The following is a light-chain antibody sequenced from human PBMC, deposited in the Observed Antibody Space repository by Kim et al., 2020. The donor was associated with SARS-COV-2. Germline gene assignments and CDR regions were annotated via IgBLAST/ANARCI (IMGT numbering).Light chain of an antibody. CDR3: QQYSDYPWT. V-gene: IGKV1-5*03. CDR2: KAS. Sequence: DIQMTQSPSTLSASVGDRVTITCRASQSISSWLAWYQQKPGKAPDLLIYKASNLESGVPSRFSGCGSGTEFTLTINSLQPDDFVTYYCQQYSDYPWTFGQGTKVDIK. CDR1: QSISSW. J-gene: IGKJ1*01.